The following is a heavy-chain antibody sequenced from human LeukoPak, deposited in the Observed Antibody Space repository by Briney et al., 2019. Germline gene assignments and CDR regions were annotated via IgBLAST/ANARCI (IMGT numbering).Heavy chain of an antibody. CDR1: GGSFSGYY. CDR2: INHSGST. CDR3: AISSGWRRWFDP. J-gene: IGHJ5*02. D-gene: IGHD6-19*01. V-gene: IGHV4-34*01. Sequence: SETLSLTCAVYGGSFSGYYWSWISQPPGKGLEWIGEINHSGSTNYNPSLKSRVTISVDTSKNQFSLKLGSVTAADTAVYYCAISSGWRRWFDPWGQGTLVTVSS.